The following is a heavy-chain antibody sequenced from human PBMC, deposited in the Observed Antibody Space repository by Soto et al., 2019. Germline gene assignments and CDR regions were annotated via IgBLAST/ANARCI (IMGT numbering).Heavy chain of an antibody. CDR3: ARPPHGMDV. CDR2: MNPNSGNT. J-gene: IGHJ6*02. CDR1: GYTFTSYD. Sequence: GASVKVSCKASGYTFTSYDINWVRQATGQGLEWMGWMNPNSGNTGYAQKFQGRVTMTRNTSISTAYMELNSLRVGDTAVYYCARPPHGMDVWGQGTTVTVSS. V-gene: IGHV1-8*01.